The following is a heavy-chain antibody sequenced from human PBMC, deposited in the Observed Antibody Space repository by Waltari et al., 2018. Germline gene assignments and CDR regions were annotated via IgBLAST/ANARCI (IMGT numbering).Heavy chain of an antibody. D-gene: IGHD2-15*01. CDR1: GGSIRSSNW. V-gene: IGHV4-4*02. J-gene: IGHJ1*01. CDR3: ARRCSGGSCYDEYFQH. CDR2: ISQSGST. Sequence: QVQLQESGPGLVKPSGTLSLTCAVSGGSIRSSNWLSWVRQPPGKGLEWIGEISQSGSTNYNPSLKGRVTISVDKSKNQFSLKLRSVTAADTAVYYCARRCSGGSCYDEYFQHWGQGTLVTVSS.